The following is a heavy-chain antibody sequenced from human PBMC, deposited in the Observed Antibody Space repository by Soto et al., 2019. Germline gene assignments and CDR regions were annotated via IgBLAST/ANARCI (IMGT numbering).Heavy chain of an antibody. CDR1: GFTFSSYA. D-gene: IGHD6-13*01. Sequence: GGSLRLSCAASGFTFSSYAMSWVRQAPGKGLEWVSAISGSGGSTYYADSVKGRFTISRDNSKNTLYLQMNSLRAEDTAVYYCAKVIVPIGHSSSWSQNVYWGQGTLVTVSS. V-gene: IGHV3-23*01. CDR2: ISGSGGST. CDR3: AKVIVPIGHSSSWSQNVY. J-gene: IGHJ4*02.